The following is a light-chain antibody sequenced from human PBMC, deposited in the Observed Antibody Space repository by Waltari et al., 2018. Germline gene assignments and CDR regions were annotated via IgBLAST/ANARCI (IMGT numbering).Light chain of an antibody. CDR3: KQSLQTPRT. V-gene: IGKV2-28*01. CDR1: QSLLHRTGYNY. Sequence: DIVMTQSPLSLPVTPGEPASFSCSSRQSLLHRTGYNYVEWYLQKPGQSPQLLIYVGSIWASEVPDRFSGSGSGTDFTLKISRVEAEDVGVYYCKQSLQTPRTFGQGTKVEIK. J-gene: IGKJ1*01. CDR2: VGS.